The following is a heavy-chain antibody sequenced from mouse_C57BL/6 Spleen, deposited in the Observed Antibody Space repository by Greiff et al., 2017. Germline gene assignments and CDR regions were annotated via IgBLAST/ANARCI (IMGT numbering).Heavy chain of an antibody. Sequence: VQLQQPGAELVKPGASVKLSCKASGYTFTSYWMHWVKQRPGQGLEWIGMIHPNSGSTNYNEKFKSKATMTVDKYSSTAYMQLSSLTSEDSAVYYGARALYYSNYDWYFDVWGTGTTVTVSS. J-gene: IGHJ1*03. D-gene: IGHD2-5*01. V-gene: IGHV1-64*01. CDR3: ARALYYSNYDWYFDV. CDR1: GYTFTSYW. CDR2: IHPNSGST.